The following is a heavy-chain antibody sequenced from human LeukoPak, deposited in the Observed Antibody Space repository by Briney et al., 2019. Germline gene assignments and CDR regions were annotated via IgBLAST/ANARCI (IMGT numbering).Heavy chain of an antibody. CDR1: GGSISSSSYY. CDR2: IYYSGST. Sequence: SETLSLTCTVSGGSISSSSYYWGWIRQPPGKGLEWIGSIYYSGSTYYNPSLKSRVTISVDTSKNQFSLKLSSATAADTAVYYCAREFGELMSGFGYWGQGTLVTVSS. V-gene: IGHV4-39*02. J-gene: IGHJ4*02. D-gene: IGHD3-10*01. CDR3: AREFGELMSGFGY.